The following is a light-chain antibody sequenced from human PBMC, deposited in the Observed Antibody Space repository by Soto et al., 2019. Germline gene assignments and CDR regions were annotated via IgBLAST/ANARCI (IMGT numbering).Light chain of an antibody. V-gene: IGKV1-5*01. CDR1: QSIRHY. CDR2: GAS. Sequence: DIQMTQSPPTLSASIGDRVTITCRASQSIRHYLAWYQQMPGKAPKLLIYGASTLQSGVPSRFSGRGSGTEFTLIIISFLPEDFGTYVSEPVSAFLQTFAPDPRVDTK. CDR3: EPVSAFLQT. J-gene: IGKJ1*01.